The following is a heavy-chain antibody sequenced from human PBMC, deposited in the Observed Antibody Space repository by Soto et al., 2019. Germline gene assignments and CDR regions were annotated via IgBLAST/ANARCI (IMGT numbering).Heavy chain of an antibody. CDR2: INHSGST. CDR1: GGSFSGYY. Sequence: QVQLQQWGAGLLKPSETLSLTCAVYGGSFSGYYWSWIRQPPGKGLEWIGEINHSGSTNYNPTLKSRVTISVDTSKTQFSPKLSSVTAAGTGVYYSARGVGLDYWGQGPLVTVSS. J-gene: IGHJ4*02. CDR3: ARGVGLDY. V-gene: IGHV4-34*01.